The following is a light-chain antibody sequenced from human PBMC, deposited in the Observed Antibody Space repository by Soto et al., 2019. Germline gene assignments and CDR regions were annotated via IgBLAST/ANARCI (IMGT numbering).Light chain of an antibody. Sequence: EIVMTQSPGTLSVSPGERATLSCRASQSVSSNLAWYQQKPGQAPSLLIYGASTRATGIPARFSGTGSGTEFTLTISSLQSEDFAFYYCQQYSNWPGTFGQGTKVEI. J-gene: IGKJ1*01. CDR2: GAS. V-gene: IGKV3-15*01. CDR3: QQYSNWPGT. CDR1: QSVSSN.